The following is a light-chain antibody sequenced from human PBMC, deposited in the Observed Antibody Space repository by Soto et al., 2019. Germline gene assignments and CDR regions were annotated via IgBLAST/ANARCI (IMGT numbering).Light chain of an antibody. CDR3: SSDAGSNNLDV. J-gene: IGLJ1*01. V-gene: IGLV2-8*01. CDR1: SSDVGGYNY. CDR2: EVS. Sequence: QSVLTQPPSASGSPGQSVTISCTGTSSDVGGYNYVSWYQQHPGKAPKLMIYEVSKRPPGVPDRFSGSKSGNTASLTVSGLQAEDEADYYCSSDAGSNNLDVFGTGTKVTVL.